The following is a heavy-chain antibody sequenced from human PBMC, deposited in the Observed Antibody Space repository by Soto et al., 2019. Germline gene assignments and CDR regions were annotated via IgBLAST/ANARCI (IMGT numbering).Heavy chain of an antibody. CDR2: INAGNGNT. D-gene: IGHD5-18*01. Sequence: QVQLVQSGAEVKKPGASVKVSCKASGYTFTSYAMHWVRQAPGQRLEWMGWINAGNGNTKYSQKFKGRVTITRDTSASTAYMELSSLRSEDTAVYYCARVPGYSYGYNWGQGTLVTISS. J-gene: IGHJ4*02. CDR1: GYTFTSYA. CDR3: ARVPGYSYGYN. V-gene: IGHV1-3*01.